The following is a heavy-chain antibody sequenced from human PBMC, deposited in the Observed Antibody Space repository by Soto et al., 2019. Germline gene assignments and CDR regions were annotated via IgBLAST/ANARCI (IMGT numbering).Heavy chain of an antibody. J-gene: IGHJ4*02. CDR1: GYTFTGHY. V-gene: IGHV1-2*02. Sequence: VQVSCKASGYTFTGHYIHWVRQAPEQGPEWMGEIGPESGATRYAQKFQGRVTMTRDMSITTVYMELNNLSPDDTAVYYCGRGRSGQIVVFYWGQGTPVTVSS. D-gene: IGHD5-12*01. CDR2: IGPESGAT. CDR3: GRGRSGQIVVFY.